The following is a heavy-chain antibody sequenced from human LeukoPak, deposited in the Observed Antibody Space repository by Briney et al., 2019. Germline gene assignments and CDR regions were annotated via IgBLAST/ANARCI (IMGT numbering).Heavy chain of an antibody. J-gene: IGHJ6*03. D-gene: IGHD3-22*01. Sequence: SVKGRFTISRDNAKNSLYLQMSSLRAEDTAVYYCARQPDYYDSSGYFCYYYYYMDVWGKGTTVTVSS. CDR3: ARQPDYYDSSGYFCYYYYYMDV. V-gene: IGHV3-21*01.